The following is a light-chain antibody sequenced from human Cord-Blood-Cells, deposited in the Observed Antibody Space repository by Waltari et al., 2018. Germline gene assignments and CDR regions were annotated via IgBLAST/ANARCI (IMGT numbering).Light chain of an antibody. CDR3: SSYTSSSPFYV. CDR1: SSHVGGYNY. J-gene: IGLJ1*01. CDR2: EVS. V-gene: IGLV2-14*01. Sequence: QSALTQPASVSGSPGQSITISCTGTSSHVGGYNYVSWYQQHPGKAPKLMIYEVSNRPSGVSNRFSGSKSGNTASLTISGLQAEDEADYYCSSYTSSSPFYVFGTGTKVTVL.